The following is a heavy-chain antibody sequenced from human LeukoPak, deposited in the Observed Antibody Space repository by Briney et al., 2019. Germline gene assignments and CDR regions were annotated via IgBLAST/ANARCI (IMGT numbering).Heavy chain of an antibody. CDR1: GYTFTGYY. D-gene: IGHD3/OR15-3a*01. V-gene: IGHV1-2*02. CDR3: ASGGRWRQVWTNSYYYAMDV. J-gene: IGHJ6*02. CDR2: INPNTGGT. Sequence: ASVKVSCKASGYTFTGYYMHWVRQAPGQGLEWMGWINPNTGGTAYAQKFRGSVTITRDTSISTAYMEMTSLTSHDTAVYYCASGGRWRQVWTNSYYYAMDVWGQGTTVTVSS.